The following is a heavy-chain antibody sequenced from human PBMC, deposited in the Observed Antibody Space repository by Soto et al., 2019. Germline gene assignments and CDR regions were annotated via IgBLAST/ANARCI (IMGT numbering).Heavy chain of an antibody. J-gene: IGHJ6*02. CDR1: GFTFSSYS. CDR2: ISSSSSTI. D-gene: IGHD5-12*01. CDR3: ARGSGEDWLRSELDV. V-gene: IGHV3-48*02. Sequence: EVQLVESGGGLVQPGGSLRLSCAASGFTFSSYSMNWVRQAPGKGLEWVSYISSSSSTIYYADSVKGRFTISRDNAKNSLYLQMISLRDEDTAVYYCARGSGEDWLRSELDVWGQGTTVTVSS.